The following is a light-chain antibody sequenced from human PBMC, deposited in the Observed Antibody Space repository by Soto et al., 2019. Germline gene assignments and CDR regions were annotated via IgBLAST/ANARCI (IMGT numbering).Light chain of an antibody. CDR1: QSVSSSY. J-gene: IGKJ1*01. V-gene: IGKV3-20*01. CDR3: QQYGSSPWT. Sequence: EIVLTQSPGTLSLSPGERATLSCRASQSVSSSYLAWYQQKPGQAPRLLLYGTSSRATGIPDRLSGSGSGTDFTLTINRLEPEDFAVYYCQQYGSSPWTFGQGTKVDIK. CDR2: GTS.